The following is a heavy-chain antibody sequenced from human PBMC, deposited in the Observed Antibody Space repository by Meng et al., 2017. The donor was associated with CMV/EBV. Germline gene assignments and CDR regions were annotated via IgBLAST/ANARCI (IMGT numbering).Heavy chain of an antibody. V-gene: IGHV1-18*01. CDR3: ARGCGGDCSGFFDY. D-gene: IGHD2-21*01. CDR1: GYTFTSYG. CDR2: ISAYNGNT. J-gene: IGHJ4*02. Sequence: KASGYTFTSYGISWVRQAPGQGLEWMGWISAYNGNTNCAQKLQGRVTMTTDTSTSTAYMELRSLRSDDTAVYYCARGCGGDCSGFFDYWGQGTLVTVSS.